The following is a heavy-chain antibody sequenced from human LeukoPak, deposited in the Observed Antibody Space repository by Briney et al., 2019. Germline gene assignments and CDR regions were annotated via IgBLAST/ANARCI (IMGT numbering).Heavy chain of an antibody. D-gene: IGHD3-22*01. CDR1: GGTFSSYA. Sequence: ASVKVSCEASGGTFSSYAISWVRQAPGQGLEWMGGIIPIFGTANYAQKFQGRVTITTDESTSTAYMELSSLRSEDAAVYYCARVLMNYYDSSGYSPRFDYWGQGTLVTVSS. CDR3: ARVLMNYYDSSGYSPRFDY. J-gene: IGHJ4*02. CDR2: IIPIFGTA. V-gene: IGHV1-69*05.